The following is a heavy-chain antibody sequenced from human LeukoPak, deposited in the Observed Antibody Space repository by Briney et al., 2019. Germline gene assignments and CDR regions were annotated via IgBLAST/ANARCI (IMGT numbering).Heavy chain of an antibody. V-gene: IGHV1-69*05. D-gene: IGHD2-21*02. CDR3: ARDADAYCGGDCYSYFDY. CDR2: IIPIFGTA. Sequence: SVKVSCKASGYTFTSYAISWVRQAPGQGLEWMGGIIPIFGTANYAQKFQGRVTITTDESTSTAYMELSSLRSEDTAVYYCARDADAYCGGDCYSYFDYWGQGTLVTVSS. J-gene: IGHJ4*02. CDR1: GYTFTSYA.